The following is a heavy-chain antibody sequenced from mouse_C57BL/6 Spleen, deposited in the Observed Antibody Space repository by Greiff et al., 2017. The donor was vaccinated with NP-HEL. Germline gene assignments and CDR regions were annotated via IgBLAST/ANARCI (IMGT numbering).Heavy chain of an antibody. D-gene: IGHD2-1*01. CDR3: ARSGNAYYYAMDY. V-gene: IGHV1-80*01. J-gene: IGHJ4*01. CDR2: IYPGDGDT. CDR1: GYAFSSYW. Sequence: QVQLKQSGAELVKPGASVKISCKASGYAFSSYWMNWVKQRPGKGLEWIGQIYPGDGDTNYNGKFKGKATLTADKSSSTAYMQLSSLTSEDSAVYFCARSGNAYYYAMDYWGQGTSVTVSS.